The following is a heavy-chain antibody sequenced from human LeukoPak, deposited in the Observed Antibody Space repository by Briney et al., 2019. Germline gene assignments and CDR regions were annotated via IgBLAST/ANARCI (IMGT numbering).Heavy chain of an antibody. V-gene: IGHV3-7*05. CDR2: IKQDGSEK. CDR1: GFTFSTYW. J-gene: IGHJ4*02. D-gene: IGHD2-15*01. CDR3: ARSSGYCSGGSCYRDY. Sequence: GGSLRLSCAASGFTFSTYWMSWVRQAPGKGLEWVANIKQDGSEKYYADSVKGRFTISRDNAKNSLYLQMNSLRAEDTAVYYCARSSGYCSGGSCYRDYWGQGTLVTVSS.